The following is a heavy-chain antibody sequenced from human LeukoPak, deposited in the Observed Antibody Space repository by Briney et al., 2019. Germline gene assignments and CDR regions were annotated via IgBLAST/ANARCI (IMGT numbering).Heavy chain of an antibody. CDR3: ARDYRSTFDY. CDR1: GFTFSSYS. D-gene: IGHD1-26*01. V-gene: IGHV3-48*04. CDR2: ISSSGTTI. J-gene: IGHJ4*02. Sequence: TGGSLRLSCAASGFTFSSYSMNWVRQAPGKGLEWVSYISSSGTTISYTDSVKGRFTISRDNAKNSLYLQMNSLRAEDTAVYYCARDYRSTFDYWGQGTLVTVSS.